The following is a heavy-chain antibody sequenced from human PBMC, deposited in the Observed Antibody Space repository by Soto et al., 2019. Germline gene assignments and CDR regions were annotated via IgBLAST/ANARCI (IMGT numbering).Heavy chain of an antibody. Sequence: GGSLRLSCVASGFTFSNNAMSWVRQAPGKGLELVSIVTNTGGDKLYADSVKGRFIISRDNSKNTLYLQMNSLRAEDTAIYYCARASGESYPGSRVFVSWGQGTRVTVSS. CDR1: GFTFSNNA. D-gene: IGHD3-10*01. CDR3: ARASGESYPGSRVFVS. V-gene: IGHV3-23*01. CDR2: VTNTGGDK. J-gene: IGHJ4*02.